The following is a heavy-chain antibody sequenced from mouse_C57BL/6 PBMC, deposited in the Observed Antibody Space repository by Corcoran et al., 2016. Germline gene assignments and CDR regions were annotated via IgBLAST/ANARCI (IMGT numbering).Heavy chain of an antibody. D-gene: IGHD2-3*01. Sequence: EVQLQQSGPELVKPGASVKISCKASGYTFTDYYMNWVKQSHGKSLEWIGDINPNNGGTSYNQKFKGKATLTVDKSSSTAYMELRSLTSEDSAVYYCAREGSGDGYYLDYWGQGTTLTVSS. CDR3: AREGSGDGYYLDY. V-gene: IGHV1-26*01. CDR2: INPNNGGT. J-gene: IGHJ2*01. CDR1: GYTFTDYY.